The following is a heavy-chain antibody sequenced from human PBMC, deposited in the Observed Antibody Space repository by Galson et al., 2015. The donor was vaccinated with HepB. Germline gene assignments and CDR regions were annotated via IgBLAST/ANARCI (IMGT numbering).Heavy chain of an antibody. CDR1: GFTFGDYT. V-gene: IGHV3-49*03. J-gene: IGHJ5*02. CDR2: IKNKVYGGTT. D-gene: IGHD6-19*01. CDR3: TGGTLSTSGHQWLTGGS. Sequence: SLRLSCAGCGFTFGDYTISWFRQAPGKGLEWVSSIKNKVYGGTTLYAATVQGRFTISRDDSTSITYLEMNSLKIEDTAVYYCTGGTLSTSGHQWLTGGSWGQGTQVTVSS.